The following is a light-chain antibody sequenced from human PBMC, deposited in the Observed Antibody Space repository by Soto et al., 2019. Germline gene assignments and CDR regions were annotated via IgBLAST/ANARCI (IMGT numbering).Light chain of an antibody. CDR1: QSVGDN. CDR3: QQYYNWPPKT. V-gene: IGKV3-15*01. Sequence: EIVMTQSPATLSVSPGERVTLSCRASQSVGDNLAWYQQKPGQAPRLLIYGASVRATGIPTKFSASGFGTEFTLAISSLQSEDFAVYYCQQYYNWPPKTFGQGTKLEIK. J-gene: IGKJ2*01. CDR2: GAS.